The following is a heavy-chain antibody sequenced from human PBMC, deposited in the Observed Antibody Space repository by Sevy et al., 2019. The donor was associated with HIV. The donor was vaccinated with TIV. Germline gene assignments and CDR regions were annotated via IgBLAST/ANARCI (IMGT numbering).Heavy chain of an antibody. CDR3: ARLFYGSADY. CDR2: INQDGSET. J-gene: IGHJ4*02. CDR1: GFTFSSYW. D-gene: IGHD3-10*01. V-gene: IGHV3-7*01. Sequence: GGSLRLSCAASGFTFSSYWMSWVRQAPGKGLEWVATINQDGSETFYVDSVKGRFTISRHNPRTSLYLQMNSLSAEDTAVYYCARLFYGSADYWGQGTLVTVSS.